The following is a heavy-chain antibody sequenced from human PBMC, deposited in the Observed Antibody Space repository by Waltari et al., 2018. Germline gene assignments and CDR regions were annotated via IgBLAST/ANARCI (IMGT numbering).Heavy chain of an antibody. D-gene: IGHD2-15*01. CDR3: ARWSGGSCYGFDY. Sequence: EVQLLESGGGLVQPGGSLRLSCAASGITFSGYAMSWVRQAPGKGLEWVSFISGGGTGTYYGDFVKGRFTNSRDNSKSTVYLQMDSLRAEETAVYYWARWSGGSCYGFDYWGQGTLVTVSS. J-gene: IGHJ4*02. CDR1: GITFSGYA. CDR2: ISGGGTGT. V-gene: IGHV3-23*03.